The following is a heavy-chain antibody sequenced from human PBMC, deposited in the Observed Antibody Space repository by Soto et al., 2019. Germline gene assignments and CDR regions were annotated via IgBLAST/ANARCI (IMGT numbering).Heavy chain of an antibody. Sequence: QVQLVQSGAEVKKPGASVKVSCKASGYTFTSYGISWVRQAPGQALEWMGWISAYNGNTNYAQKLQGRVTMTTDTCTSTAYMELRSLRSDDTAVYYCARETTYYYDSSGYPSFAYWGQGTLVTVSS. CDR3: ARETTYYYDSSGYPSFAY. CDR1: GYTFTSYG. CDR2: ISAYNGNT. D-gene: IGHD3-22*01. J-gene: IGHJ4*02. V-gene: IGHV1-18*01.